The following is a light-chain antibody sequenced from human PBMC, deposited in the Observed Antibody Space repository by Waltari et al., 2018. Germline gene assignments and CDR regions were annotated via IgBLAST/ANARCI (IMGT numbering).Light chain of an antibody. J-gene: IGLJ3*02. V-gene: IGLV2-14*03. CDR2: DVS. CDR3: SSFTLTNTWV. CDR1: PSDVGGYDF. Sequence: QPALTQPASVSGSPGQSITISCPGTPSDVGGYDFVPWYQQHPGKAPKLIISDVSDRPSGVSPRFSASKSGITASLTISGLQPEDEATYFCSSFTLTNTWVFGGGTNLTVL.